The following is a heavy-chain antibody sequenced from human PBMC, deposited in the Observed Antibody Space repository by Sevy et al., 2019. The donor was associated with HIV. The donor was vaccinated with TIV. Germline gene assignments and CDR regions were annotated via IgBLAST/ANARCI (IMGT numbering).Heavy chain of an antibody. J-gene: IGHJ4*02. V-gene: IGHV4-38-2*02. Sequence: SETLSLTCTVSGYSISSGYFWGWIRQPPGKGLEWIGTIFHSGTTYYHPSLNSRVNISVDTSNNQFSLKLDSVTAADTAVYYCARVFPVVRGVGGNYWGQGTLVTVSS. CDR2: IFHSGTT. CDR1: GYSISSGYF. CDR3: ARVFPVVRGVGGNY. D-gene: IGHD3-10*01.